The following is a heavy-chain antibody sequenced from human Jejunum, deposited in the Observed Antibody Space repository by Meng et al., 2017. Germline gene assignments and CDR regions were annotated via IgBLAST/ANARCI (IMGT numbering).Heavy chain of an antibody. V-gene: IGHV3-21*01. CDR1: GFTFSSYS. J-gene: IGHJ5*02. Sequence: EVQLVESGGGLVKAGGALRLSCAASGFTFSSYSMHWVRQAPGKGLEWVSYISSTSTYIYYADSMKGRFTVSRDNAKNSLQLQMDSLRAEDTAVYYCARDGHGQAPGFDPWGQGTLVTVSS. CDR3: ARDGHGQAPGFDP. CDR2: ISSTSTYI. D-gene: IGHD3/OR15-3a*01.